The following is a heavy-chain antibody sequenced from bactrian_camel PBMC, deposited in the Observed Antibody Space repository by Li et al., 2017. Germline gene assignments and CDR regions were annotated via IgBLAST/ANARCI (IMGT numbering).Heavy chain of an antibody. D-gene: IGHD1*01. J-gene: IGHJ7*01. CDR1: GITFSSIC. Sequence: VQLVESGGGSVQAGGSLRLACRVSGITFSSICVGWFRQGSGEKREGVAGLDSAGSTGYAASVKGRFTISKDNVKNTLYLQMNSLNPEDSGTYYCAAKFGGCGRKTFCRGGHCSIVLDPGEMDHWGKGTQVTVS. V-gene: IGHV3S53*01. CDR2: LDSAGST.